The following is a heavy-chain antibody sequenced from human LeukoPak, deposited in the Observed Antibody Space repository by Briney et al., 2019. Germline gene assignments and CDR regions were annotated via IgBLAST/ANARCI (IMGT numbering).Heavy chain of an antibody. D-gene: IGHD3-9*01. Sequence: PSETLSLTCTVSGGSISSGDYYWSWIRQPPGKGLEWIGYIYYSGSTYYNPSLKSRVTISVDTSKNQFSLKLSSVTAADTAVYYCARGPPYDILTGYLTWGQGILVTVSS. J-gene: IGHJ5*02. CDR2: IYYSGST. CDR3: ARGPPYDILTGYLT. V-gene: IGHV4-30-4*01. CDR1: GGSISSGDYY.